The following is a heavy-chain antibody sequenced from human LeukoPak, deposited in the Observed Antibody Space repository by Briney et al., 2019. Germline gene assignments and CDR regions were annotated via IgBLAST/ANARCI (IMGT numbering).Heavy chain of an antibody. V-gene: IGHV3-53*01. D-gene: IGHD5-18*01. CDR3: ARAYRYSYGPFDY. CDR1: GFSVSSNY. J-gene: IGHJ4*02. Sequence: GGSLRLSCAASGFSVSSNYMTWVRQAPGKGLEWVSIIYSGGSTYYADSAKGRFTISRDNSKNTLYLQMNSLRAEDTAVYYCARAYRYSYGPFDYWGQGTLVTVSS. CDR2: IYSGGST.